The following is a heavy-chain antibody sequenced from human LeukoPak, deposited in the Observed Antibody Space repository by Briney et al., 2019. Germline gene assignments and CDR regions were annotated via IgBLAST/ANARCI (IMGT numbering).Heavy chain of an antibody. CDR2: IIPIFGTA. D-gene: IGHD1-26*01. CDR3: ARSGSYQRGHFDY. Sequence: SVKVSCKAFGYTFTSNYMHWVRQAPGQGLEWMGGIIPIFGTANYAQKFQGRVTITADESTSTAYMELSSLRSDDTAVYYCARSGSYQRGHFDYWGQGTLVTVSS. V-gene: IGHV1-69*13. J-gene: IGHJ4*02. CDR1: GYTFTSNY.